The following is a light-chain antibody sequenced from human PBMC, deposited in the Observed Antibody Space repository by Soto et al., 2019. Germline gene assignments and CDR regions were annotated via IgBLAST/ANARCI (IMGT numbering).Light chain of an antibody. CDR1: QSLSSSQ. Sequence: EIVLTQSPGALSLSPGGKATLSCRASQSLSSSQLAWYQQKPGKAPRLLIYGASIRATGVPDRFIGSGSGTDFTLTISRLEPDDFAVYYCQHYVTSLTTFGQGTKVDIK. J-gene: IGKJ1*01. V-gene: IGKV3-20*01. CDR2: GAS. CDR3: QHYVTSLTT.